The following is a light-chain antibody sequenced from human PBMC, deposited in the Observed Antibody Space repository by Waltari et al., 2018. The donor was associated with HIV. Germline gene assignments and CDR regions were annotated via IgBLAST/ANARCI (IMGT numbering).Light chain of an antibody. CDR3: CSYAGNSTWV. CDR1: SSDVGGYNY. CDR2: DVS. J-gene: IGLJ3*02. V-gene: IGLV2-23*02. Sequence: GTSSDVGGYNYVSWYQQHPGKAPKVMIYDVSKRPSGVSNRFSGSKSGNTASLTISGLQAEDEADYYCCSYAGNSTWVFGGGTKLTVL.